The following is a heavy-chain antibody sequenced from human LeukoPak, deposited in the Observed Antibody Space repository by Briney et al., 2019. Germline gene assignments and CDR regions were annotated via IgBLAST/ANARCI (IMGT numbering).Heavy chain of an antibody. CDR1: GGTFSSYA. V-gene: IGHV1-69*05. CDR2: IIPIFGTA. J-gene: IGHJ6*03. Sequence: SVKVSCKASGGTFSSYAISWVRQAPGQGLGWMGGIIPIFGTANYAQKFQGRVTITTDESTSTAYMELSSLRSEDTAVYCCARGYYYYYFDMDVWGKGTTVTVSS. CDR3: ARGYYYYYFDMDV.